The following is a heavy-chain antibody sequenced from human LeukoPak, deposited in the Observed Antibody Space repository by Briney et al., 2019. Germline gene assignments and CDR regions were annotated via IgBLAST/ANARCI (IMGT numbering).Heavy chain of an antibody. CDR1: GFTFSSYA. V-gene: IGHV3-23*01. CDR2: ISGNGGGT. J-gene: IGHJ4*02. Sequence: PGRSLRLSCVASGFTFSSYAMTWVRQAPGKGLEWVSVISGNGGGTNYADSVKGRFTISRDNSKNTLYLQMNSLRAEDTAVYYCAKGGESERYWGQGTLVTVSS. D-gene: IGHD2/OR15-2a*01. CDR3: AKGGESERY.